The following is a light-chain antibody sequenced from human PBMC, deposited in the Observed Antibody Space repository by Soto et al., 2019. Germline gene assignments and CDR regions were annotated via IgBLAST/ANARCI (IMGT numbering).Light chain of an antibody. CDR3: QQYGSSVWT. Sequence: EIVLTQSPGTLSLSPGERATLSCRASQRVTSSYLAWYQQKPGQAPRLLIYGASSRATDIPDRFSGSGSGTDFTLTISRLEPEDFAVYYCQQYGSSVWTFGQGTKVDIK. J-gene: IGKJ1*01. CDR1: QRVTSSY. V-gene: IGKV3-20*01. CDR2: GAS.